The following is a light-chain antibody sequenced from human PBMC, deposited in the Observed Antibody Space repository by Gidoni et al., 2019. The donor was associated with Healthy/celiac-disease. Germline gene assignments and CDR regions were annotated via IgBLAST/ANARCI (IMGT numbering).Light chain of an antibody. J-gene: IGKJ2*03. Sequence: DIVMTLSPLSLPFTPGEPASISCRSSQSLLHSNGYNSLDWYLQKPGQSPQLLIYLGSNRASGVPARFSGSGSGTDFTLKISRVEAEDVGVYYCMQALQTPYSFXXXTKLEIQ. CDR3: MQALQTPYS. V-gene: IGKV2-28*01. CDR1: QSLLHSNGYNS. CDR2: LGS.